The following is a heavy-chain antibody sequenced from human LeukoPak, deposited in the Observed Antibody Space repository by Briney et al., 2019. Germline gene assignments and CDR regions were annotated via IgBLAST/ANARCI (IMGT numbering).Heavy chain of an antibody. J-gene: IGHJ4*02. D-gene: IGHD3-9*01. CDR1: GGSFSGYY. CDR2: IYYSGST. CDR3: ARPGHYDILTGYYTFDY. V-gene: IGHV4-39*01. Sequence: SETLSLTCAVYGGSFSGYYWGWIRQPPGKGLEWIGSIYYSGSTYYNPSLKSRVTISVDTSKNQFSLKLSSVTAADTAVYYCARPGHYDILTGYYTFDYWGQGTLVTVSS.